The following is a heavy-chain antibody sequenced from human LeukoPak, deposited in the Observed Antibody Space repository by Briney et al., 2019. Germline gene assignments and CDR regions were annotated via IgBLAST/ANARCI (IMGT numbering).Heavy chain of an antibody. Sequence: SSETLSLTCTVSGGSTSSYYWSWLRQPPGKGLEWIGYIYNSGSTNYNPSLKSRVTISVDTSKNQLSMKLSSVTAADTAVYYCARGSDFGDYWGQGTLVTVSS. V-gene: IGHV4-59*01. J-gene: IGHJ4*02. CDR1: GGSTSSYY. CDR2: IYNSGST. CDR3: ARGSDFGDY. D-gene: IGHD4-17*01.